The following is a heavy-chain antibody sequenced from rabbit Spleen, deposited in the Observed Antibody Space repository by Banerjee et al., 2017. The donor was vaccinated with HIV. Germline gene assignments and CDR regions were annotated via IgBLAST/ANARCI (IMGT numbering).Heavy chain of an antibody. V-gene: IGHV1S7*01. CDR1: GFTLSSYY. D-gene: IGHD1-1*01. CDR2: IDPVFGIT. CDR3: VRGASSSGYYSL. Sequence: QLEESAGGLVQPGGSLKLSCKASGFTLSSYYMNWVRQAPGKGLEWIGYIDPVFGITYYANWVNGRFSISRENAQNTVLLQMTSLTAADTATYFCVRGASSSGYYSLWGQGTLVTVS. J-gene: IGHJ4*01.